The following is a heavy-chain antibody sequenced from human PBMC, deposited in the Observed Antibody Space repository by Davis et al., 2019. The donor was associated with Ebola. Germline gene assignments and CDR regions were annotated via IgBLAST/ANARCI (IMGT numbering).Heavy chain of an antibody. J-gene: IGHJ6*04. D-gene: IGHD6-19*01. V-gene: IGHV1-3*01. CDR3: ASSIAVASNQIYYYYYGMDV. CDR1: GYTFTSYA. Sequence: ASVKVSCKASGYTFTSYAMHWVRQAPGQRLEWMGWINAGNGNTKYSQKFQGRVTITRDTSASTAYMELSSLRSDDTAVYYCASSIAVASNQIYYYYYGMDVWGKGTTVTVSS. CDR2: INAGNGNT.